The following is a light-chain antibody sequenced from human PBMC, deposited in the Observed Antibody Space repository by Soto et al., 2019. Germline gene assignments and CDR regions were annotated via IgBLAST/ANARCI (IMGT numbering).Light chain of an antibody. J-gene: IGLJ1*01. CDR1: SSDIGSYNY. CDR3: FPYTSSTVYV. CDR2: DVI. V-gene: IGLV2-14*01. Sequence: QSALTQPASVSGSPGQSITISCTGSSSDIGSYNYVSWYQHHPGKAPQLIIFDVIDRPLGVSNRFSGSRSGNTASLTIFGLPAEDEAVYYCFPYTSSTVYVFGTGTQLTVL.